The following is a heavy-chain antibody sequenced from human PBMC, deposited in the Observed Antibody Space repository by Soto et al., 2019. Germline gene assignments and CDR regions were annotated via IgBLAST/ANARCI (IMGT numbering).Heavy chain of an antibody. CDR1: GGSISSSDHY. V-gene: IGHV4-39*01. CDR2: IYYSGSI. CDR3: ARHRINRGSWYWVDP. D-gene: IGHD6-13*01. J-gene: IGHJ5*02. Sequence: QLQLQESGPGLVKPSETLTLTCTVSGGSISSSDHYWAWIRHPPGKGLEWLATIYYSGSIYYSPSLKSRDTISVDTSKNQISLNLTSVTAADTALYYCARHRINRGSWYWVDPWGQGTLVTVSS.